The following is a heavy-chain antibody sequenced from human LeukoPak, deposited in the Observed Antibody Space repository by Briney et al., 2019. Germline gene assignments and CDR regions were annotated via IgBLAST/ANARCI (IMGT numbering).Heavy chain of an antibody. CDR2: IIPIFGTA. CDR3: ARDLNMVRGARYRPYKWFDP. D-gene: IGHD3-10*01. J-gene: IGHJ5*01. Sequence: GASVKVSCKASGYTFTSYYTHWVRQAPGQGLEWMGGIIPIFGTANYAQKFQGRVTIIADESTSTVYMELDSLRSEDTAVYYCARDLNMVRGARYRPYKWFDPWGQGTLVTVSS. CDR1: GYTFTSYY. V-gene: IGHV1-69*13.